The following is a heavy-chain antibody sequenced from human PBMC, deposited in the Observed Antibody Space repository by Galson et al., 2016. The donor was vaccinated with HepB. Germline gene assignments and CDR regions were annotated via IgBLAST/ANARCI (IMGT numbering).Heavy chain of an antibody. D-gene: IGHD6-19*01. CDR3: ARGDSSGWYDVDYFDY. CDR1: GYTLTYYY. J-gene: IGHJ4*02. V-gene: IGHV1-46*01. CDR2: INPSGGST. Sequence: SVKVSCKASGYTLTYYYMHWVRQAPGQGLEWMGIINPSGGSTTYAQKFQGRVTMTRDTSTSTVYMELSRLKSEETAVYFCARGDSSGWYDVDYFDYWGQGTLVTVSS.